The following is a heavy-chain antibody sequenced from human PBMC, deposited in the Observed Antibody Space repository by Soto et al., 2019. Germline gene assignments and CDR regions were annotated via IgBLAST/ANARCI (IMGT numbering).Heavy chain of an antibody. Sequence: GGSLRLSCAASGFNFSSYGMHWVRQAPGKGLEWVAVISYDGSNKYYADSVKGRFTIARDNSKNTLYLQMNSLRAEDTAVYYCADAGVVAAINIWGQGTMVTVSS. D-gene: IGHD2-15*01. CDR1: GFNFSSYG. CDR2: ISYDGSNK. V-gene: IGHV3-30*03. J-gene: IGHJ3*02. CDR3: ADAGVVAAINI.